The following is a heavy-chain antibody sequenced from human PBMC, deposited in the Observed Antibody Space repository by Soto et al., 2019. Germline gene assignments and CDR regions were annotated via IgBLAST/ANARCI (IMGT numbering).Heavy chain of an antibody. Sequence: ALVKVSCKASGYSFTSSGISWVRQAPEQGLEWMGWISAYNGNTNYAQKLQGRVTMTTDTSTSTAYMELTGLRSDDTAVYYCAGDPDSHYNDSHASSYPWGQGTLVTVSS. CDR1: GYSFTSSG. V-gene: IGHV1-18*01. D-gene: IGHD4-4*01. J-gene: IGHJ5*02. CDR3: AGDPDSHYNDSHASSYP. CDR2: ISAYNGNT.